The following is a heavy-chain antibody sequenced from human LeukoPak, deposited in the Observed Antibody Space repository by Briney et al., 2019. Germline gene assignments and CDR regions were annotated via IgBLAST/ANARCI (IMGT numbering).Heavy chain of an antibody. V-gene: IGHV7-4-1*02. Sequence: EASVEVSRRICVYTFTIFAMNWVRHAPGQGFEWMGCITTNTEHTTHTQGLTGRFVFPSDTTASTAYLENSTVHAEDTAVLFCARWYEMFTGYYALPLYYYYMDVWGKGTTVTVSS. CDR2: ITTNTEHT. D-gene: IGHD3-9*01. J-gene: IGHJ6*03. CDR3: ARWYEMFTGYYALPLYYYYMDV. CDR1: VYTFTIFA.